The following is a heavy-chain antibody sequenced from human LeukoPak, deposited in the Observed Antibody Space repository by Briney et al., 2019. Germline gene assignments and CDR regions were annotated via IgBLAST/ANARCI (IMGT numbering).Heavy chain of an antibody. V-gene: IGHV4-39*07. Sequence: PSETLSLTCSVSGGSISSSDYYWAWFRQSPGKGPEWIATFFQSEKSFYNASLESRVIMSLDTSKSQFSLNLTSVTAADTAVYYCARVLPVPYLLDSWGQGTHVTVSS. CDR1: GGSISSSDYY. J-gene: IGHJ4*02. CDR2: FFQSEKS. D-gene: IGHD3-10*02. CDR3: ARVLPVPYLLDS.